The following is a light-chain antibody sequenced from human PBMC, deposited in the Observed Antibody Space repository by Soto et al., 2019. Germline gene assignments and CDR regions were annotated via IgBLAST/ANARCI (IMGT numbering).Light chain of an antibody. J-gene: IGKJ2*01. CDR3: QQTYDTPYT. V-gene: IGKV1-39*01. Sequence: DLQMTQSPSSLSASVGDRVTITCRASQSISSYLNWYQEKPGKAPKLLIYAASSLQGGVPSRFSGGGSGTDFTLAISSLQPEDFATYYCQQTYDTPYTFGQGTKLQIK. CDR1: QSISSY. CDR2: AAS.